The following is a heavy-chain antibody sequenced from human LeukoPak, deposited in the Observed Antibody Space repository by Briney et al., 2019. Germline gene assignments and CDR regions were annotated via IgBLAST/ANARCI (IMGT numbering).Heavy chain of an antibody. CDR2: IYYSGST. J-gene: IGHJ6*02. Sequence: PSGTLSLTCTVSGGSISSGGYYWSWIRQHPGKGLEWIGYIYYSGSTYYNPSLKSRVTISVDTSKNQFSLKLSSMTAADTAVYYCARDIVPFYGMDVWGQGTLVTVSS. CDR3: ARDIVPFYGMDV. D-gene: IGHD2-15*01. V-gene: IGHV4-31*03. CDR1: GGSISSGGYY.